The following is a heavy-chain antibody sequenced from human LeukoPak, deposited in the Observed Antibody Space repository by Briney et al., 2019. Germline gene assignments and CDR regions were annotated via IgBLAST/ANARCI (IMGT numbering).Heavy chain of an antibody. D-gene: IGHD5-24*01. Sequence: SQTLSLTCAVSGGSSRSGDYFWSWIRQPPGKGLEWIGHIHYSGNTYYNPSLKSRVSISVDTSKNQFSLKLSSVTAADTAVYYCARGEDGYNPFDYWGQGTLVTVSS. V-gene: IGHV4-30-4*01. CDR2: IHYSGNT. CDR1: GGSSRSGDYF. CDR3: ARGEDGYNPFDY. J-gene: IGHJ4*02.